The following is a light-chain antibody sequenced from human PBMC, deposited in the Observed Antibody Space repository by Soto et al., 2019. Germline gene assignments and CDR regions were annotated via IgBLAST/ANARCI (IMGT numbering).Light chain of an antibody. J-gene: IGLJ1*01. Sequence: QSALTQPASVSGSPGQSITISCTGTSSDVGGYNYVSWYQQHPGKAPKLMIYDVSNRPSGVSNRFSGSKSGNTASLTISGLQAEDEADYYCSSYTSSSTRVFGTGTKVIVL. CDR3: SSYTSSSTRV. V-gene: IGLV2-14*01. CDR2: DVS. CDR1: SSDVGGYNY.